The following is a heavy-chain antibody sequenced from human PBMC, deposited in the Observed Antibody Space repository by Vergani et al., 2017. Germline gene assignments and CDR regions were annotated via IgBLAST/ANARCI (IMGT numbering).Heavy chain of an antibody. CDR1: GFTFSDYS. Sequence: QVQLVESGGGVVQPGGSLRLSCAASGFTFSDYSMHWVRQAPVKGLEWVAFIRYDGSNEYYADSVKGRFTISRDNYKNTLYLQLNSLRGEDTAVYYCSRDFGWYSSGYDYRQPAGVSDYWGQGTLVTVSS. CDR2: IRYDGSNE. CDR3: SRDFGWYSSGYDYRQPAGVSDY. V-gene: IGHV3-30*02. D-gene: IGHD3-22*01. J-gene: IGHJ4*02.